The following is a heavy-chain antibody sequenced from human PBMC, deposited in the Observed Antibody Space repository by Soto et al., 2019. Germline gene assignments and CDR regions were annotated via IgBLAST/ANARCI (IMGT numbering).Heavy chain of an antibody. Sequence: KASETLSLTCTVSGGSISSYYWSWIRQPPGKGLEWIGYIYYSGSTNYNPSLKSRVTISVDTSKNKFSLKLSSVTAADTAVYFCARDPGYCTNGVCTSFDFWGEGGLVTVYS. CDR3: ARDPGYCTNGVCTSFDF. CDR1: GGSISSYY. D-gene: IGHD2-8*01. J-gene: IGHJ4*02. V-gene: IGHV4-59*01. CDR2: IYYSGST.